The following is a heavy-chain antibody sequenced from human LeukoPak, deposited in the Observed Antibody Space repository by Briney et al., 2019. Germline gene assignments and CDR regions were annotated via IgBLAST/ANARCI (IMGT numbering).Heavy chain of an antibody. J-gene: IGHJ4*02. Sequence: GGSLRLSCAASGFTFSSYAMSWVRQALGKGLEWVSALTGSGGSTYYADSVKGRFTISRDNAKNTLYLQMNSLRAEDTAVYFCAKDQGHFDYWGQGALVTVSS. CDR2: LTGSGGST. CDR1: GFTFSSYA. CDR3: AKDQGHFDY. V-gene: IGHV3-23*01.